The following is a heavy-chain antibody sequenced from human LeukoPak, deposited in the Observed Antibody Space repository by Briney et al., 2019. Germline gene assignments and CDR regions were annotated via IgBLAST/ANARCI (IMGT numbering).Heavy chain of an antibody. Sequence: ASVKVSCKASGYTLTSYGISWVRQAPGQGLEWMGWISAYNGNTKYAQNFQDRVTMTTDTSTNTAYMELRSLRSDDTAIYYCAKGRVDSIVVVPAALPYDSWGQGTLVSVSS. CDR3: AKGRVDSIVVVPAALPYDS. CDR2: ISAYNGNT. J-gene: IGHJ4*02. CDR1: GYTLTSYG. D-gene: IGHD2-2*01. V-gene: IGHV1-18*01.